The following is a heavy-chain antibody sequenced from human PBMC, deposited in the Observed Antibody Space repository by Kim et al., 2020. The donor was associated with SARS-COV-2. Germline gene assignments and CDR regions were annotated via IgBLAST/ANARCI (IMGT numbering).Heavy chain of an antibody. CDR3: ASSSPTDYGDYFMARGVDY. CDR2: IIPIFGTA. CDR1: GGTFSSYA. V-gene: IGHV1-69*13. J-gene: IGHJ4*02. Sequence: SVKVSCKASGGTFSSYAISWVRQAPGQGLEWMGGIIPIFGTANYAQKFQGRVTITADESTSTAYMELSSLRSEDTAVYYCASSSPTDYGDYFMARGVDYWGQGTLVTVSS. D-gene: IGHD4-17*01.